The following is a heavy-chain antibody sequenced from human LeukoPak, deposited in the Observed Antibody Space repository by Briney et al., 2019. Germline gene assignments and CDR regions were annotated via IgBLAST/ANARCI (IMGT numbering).Heavy chain of an antibody. V-gene: IGHV5-51*01. Sequence: GESLKISCQGSGYSFTNYWIGWVRQMPGKGLEWMGITYPGDSDTRYSPSFQGQVTISADKSISTAYLQWSSLKASDTAMYYRARVLMDDYAGETWFDPWGQGTLVTVSS. CDR3: ARVLMDDYAGETWFDP. D-gene: IGHD4-17*01. J-gene: IGHJ5*02. CDR1: GYSFTNYW. CDR2: TYPGDSDT.